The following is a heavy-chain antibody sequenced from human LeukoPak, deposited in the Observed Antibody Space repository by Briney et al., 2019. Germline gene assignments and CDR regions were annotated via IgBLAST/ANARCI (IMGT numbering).Heavy chain of an antibody. CDR2: ISSSSSYI. J-gene: IGHJ4*02. Sequence: PGGSLRLSCAASGFTFSSYSMNWVRQAPGKGLEWVSSISSSSSYIYYADSVKGRFTISRDSAKNSLYLQMSSLRAEDTAVYYCARDRLLWFGELIDYWGQGTLVTVSS. D-gene: IGHD3-10*01. CDR1: GFTFSSYS. CDR3: ARDRLLWFGELIDY. V-gene: IGHV3-21*01.